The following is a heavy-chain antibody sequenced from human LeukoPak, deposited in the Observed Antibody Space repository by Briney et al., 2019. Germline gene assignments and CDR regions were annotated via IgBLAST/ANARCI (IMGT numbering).Heavy chain of an antibody. CDR1: GFTFSSYW. V-gene: IGHV3-7*01. J-gene: IGHJ3*01. D-gene: IGHD2-8*01. Sequence: GGSLRLSCAASGFTFSSYWMSWVRQAPGKGLEWAANIKEDGTHKYYVGSVRGRFTISRDNAKNSLYLQMNSLRAEDAAIYYCAREARGTRAAFDVWGQGTMVTVFS. CDR3: AREARGTRAAFDV. CDR2: IKEDGTHK.